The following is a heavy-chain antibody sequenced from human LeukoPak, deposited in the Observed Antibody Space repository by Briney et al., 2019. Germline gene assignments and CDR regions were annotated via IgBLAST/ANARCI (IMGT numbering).Heavy chain of an antibody. CDR1: RFSFSIYS. CDR2: ISSSSRYI. Sequence: GGSLRLSCAASRFSFSIYSMNWVRQAPGKGLEWVSSISSSSRYIYYADSLKGRFTISRDNAKSSLYLQMNSLRAEDTAVYYCARSGGYSGYPLDYWGQGTLVTVSS. CDR3: ARSGGYSGYPLDY. J-gene: IGHJ4*02. V-gene: IGHV3-21*01. D-gene: IGHD5-12*01.